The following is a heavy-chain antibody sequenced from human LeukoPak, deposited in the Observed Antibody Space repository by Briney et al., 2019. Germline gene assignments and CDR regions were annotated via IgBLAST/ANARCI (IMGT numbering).Heavy chain of an antibody. D-gene: IGHD6-13*01. CDR2: IYSGGST. CDR3: ARGKGSSSWYPIDY. V-gene: IGHV3-53*01. Sequence: GGSLRLSCAASGFPFSSYSMHWVRQAPGNGLEWVAVIYSGGSTYYADSVKGRFTISRDNSKNTLYLEMNSLRAEDTAVYYCARGKGSSSWYPIDYWGQGTLVTVSS. J-gene: IGHJ4*02. CDR1: GFPFSSYS.